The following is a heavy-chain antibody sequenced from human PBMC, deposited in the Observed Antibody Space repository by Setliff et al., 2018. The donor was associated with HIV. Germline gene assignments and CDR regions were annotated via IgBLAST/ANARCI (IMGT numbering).Heavy chain of an antibody. J-gene: IGHJ4*02. Sequence: KTSETLSLTCTVSGGSISSSSYYWGWIRQPPGKGLEWIGSLYYSGTTYYNPSLKSRVTVSLDTSKNQFSLRLTSVTAADTAFYYCVRGYDVLIGSPDSWGQGTLVTVSS. CDR1: GGSISSSSYY. D-gene: IGHD5-12*01. CDR2: LYYSGTT. CDR3: VRGYDVLIGSPDS. V-gene: IGHV4-39*07.